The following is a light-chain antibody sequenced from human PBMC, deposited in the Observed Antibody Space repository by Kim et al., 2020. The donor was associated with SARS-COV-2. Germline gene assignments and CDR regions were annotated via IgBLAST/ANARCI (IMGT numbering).Light chain of an antibody. CDR3: QQSYSTPWT. CDR2: AAS. Sequence: LSASVGDRVTITCRASQSISSYLNWYQQKPGKAPKLLIYAASSLQSGVPSRFSGSGSGTDFTLTISSLQPEDFATYYCQQSYSTPWTFGQGTKVEI. V-gene: IGKV1-39*01. CDR1: QSISSY. J-gene: IGKJ1*01.